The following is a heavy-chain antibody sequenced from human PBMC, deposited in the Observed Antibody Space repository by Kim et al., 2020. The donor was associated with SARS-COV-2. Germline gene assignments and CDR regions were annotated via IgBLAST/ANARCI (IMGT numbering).Heavy chain of an antibody. CDR1: GFTFSSYW. V-gene: IGHV3-7*01. CDR2: IKQDGSEK. CDR3: ARGSSKVRGLYSGFDP. J-gene: IGHJ5*02. Sequence: GGSLRLSCAASGFTFSSYWMSWVRQAPGKGLEWVANIKQDGSEKYYVDSVKGRFTISRDNAKNSLYLQMNSLRAEDTAVYYCARGSSKVRGLYSGFDPWGQGTLVTVSS. D-gene: IGHD3-10*01.